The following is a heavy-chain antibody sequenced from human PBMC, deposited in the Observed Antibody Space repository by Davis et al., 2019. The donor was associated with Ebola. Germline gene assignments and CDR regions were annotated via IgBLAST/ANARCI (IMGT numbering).Heavy chain of an antibody. CDR3: ARDRFGDSDY. V-gene: IGHV1-18*04. CDR1: GYTFTSYG. J-gene: IGHJ4*02. Sequence: ASVKVSCKASGYTFTSYGITWVRQAPGQGLEWMGWINPHNGNTNYAQNVQGRVTMTTDTSTSTAYMEVRSLRSDDTAVYYCARDRFGDSDYWGQGTLVTVSS. D-gene: IGHD3-10*01. CDR2: INPHNGNT.